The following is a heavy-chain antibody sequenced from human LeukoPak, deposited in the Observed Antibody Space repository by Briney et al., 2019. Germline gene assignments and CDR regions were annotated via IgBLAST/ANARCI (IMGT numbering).Heavy chain of an antibody. CDR3: ATSKYSGSY. CDR2: ISGSGGRI. D-gene: IGHD1-26*01. V-gene: IGHV3-23*01. Sequence: GGTLRLSCAASGFTFSSYAMSWVRQTPGKGLEWVSAISGSGGRIYYGASVKGRFTISRDNSKNTLNLQMNSLRAEDTAVYYCATSKYSGSYWGQGTLVTVSS. J-gene: IGHJ4*02. CDR1: GFTFSSYA.